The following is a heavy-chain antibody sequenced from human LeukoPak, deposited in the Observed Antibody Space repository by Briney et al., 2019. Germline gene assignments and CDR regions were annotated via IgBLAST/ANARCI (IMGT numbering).Heavy chain of an antibody. J-gene: IGHJ4*02. D-gene: IGHD4-23*01. V-gene: IGHV1-69*13. CDR2: IIPIFGTA. CDR3: ARVSIPHDYGGTGFDY. CDR1: GGTFSSYA. Sequence: SVNVSCKASGGTFSSYAISWVRQAPGQGLEWMGGIIPIFGTANYAQKFQGRVTITADESTSTAYMELSSLRSEDTAVYYCARVSIPHDYGGTGFDYWGQGTLVTVSS.